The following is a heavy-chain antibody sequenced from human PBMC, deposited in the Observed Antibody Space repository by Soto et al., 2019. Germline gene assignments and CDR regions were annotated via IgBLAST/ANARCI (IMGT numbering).Heavy chain of an antibody. CDR1: GVPIRSENW. CDR2: IYHNGVT. J-gene: IGHJ4*02. V-gene: IGHV4-4*01. Sequence: QVQLLESGPGLVKPSGTLSLTCAVSGVPIRSENWWTWVRQPPGKGLEWIAEIYHNGVTNYNPSPTGRATSSVGQPQNQFSLDLYSVPAADPAVYCCSRGPSLHVFPDSWGQGTLVTVSS. CDR3: SRGPSLHVFPDS.